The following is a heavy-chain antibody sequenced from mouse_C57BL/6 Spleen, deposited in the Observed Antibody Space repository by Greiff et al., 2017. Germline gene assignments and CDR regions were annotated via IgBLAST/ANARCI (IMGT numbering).Heavy chain of an antibody. V-gene: IGHV1-82*01. D-gene: IGHD2-5*01. CDR3: ARETYSNYGY. CDR1: GYAFSSSW. Sequence: QVQLQQSGPELVKPGASVKISCKASGYAFSSSWMNWVKQRPGKGLEWIGRIYPGDGDTNYNGTFKGKATLTADKSSSTAYMQLSSLTAEDSAVYVCARETYSNYGYWGQGTTLTVSS. J-gene: IGHJ2*01. CDR2: IYPGDGDT.